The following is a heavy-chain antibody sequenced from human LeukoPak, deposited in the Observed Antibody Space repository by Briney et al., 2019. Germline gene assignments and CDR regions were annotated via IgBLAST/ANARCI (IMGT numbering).Heavy chain of an antibody. CDR3: ARGGGYGNGYIGNNWLDP. V-gene: IGHV3-11*01. Sequence: GGSLRLSCATSGFDFSDYYMTWIRQAPGKGLEWGSYISTSGSTIHYADSVKDRFTISRDNAKNSLDLQMNSLRADDTAVYYCARGGGYGNGYIGNNWLDPWGQGTLVTVSS. D-gene: IGHD5-24*01. CDR2: ISTSGSTI. J-gene: IGHJ5*02. CDR1: GFDFSDYY.